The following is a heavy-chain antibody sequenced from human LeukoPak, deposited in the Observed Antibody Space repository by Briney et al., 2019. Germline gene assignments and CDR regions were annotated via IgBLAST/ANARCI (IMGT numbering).Heavy chain of an antibody. CDR3: ASGPGSGWYSG. CDR1: GGSISSYY. D-gene: IGHD6-19*01. V-gene: IGHV4-59*01. CDR2: IYDSGST. J-gene: IGHJ4*02. Sequence: TETLSLTCTVSGGSISSYYWSWIRQPPGKGLEWIGYIYDSGSTNYNPSLKSRVTISVDTSKNQFSLKVSSVTAADTAVYYCASGPGSGWYSGWGQGTLVTVSS.